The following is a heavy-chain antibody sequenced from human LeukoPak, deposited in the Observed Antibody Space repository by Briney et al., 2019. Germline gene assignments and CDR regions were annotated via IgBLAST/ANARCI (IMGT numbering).Heavy chain of an antibody. CDR2: VNPNSGNT. CDR3: AREGSSGYCAGY. CDR1: GYTFTSYD. Sequence: GASVKVSCKTSGYTFTSYDLNWVRQATGQGLEWMGWVNPNSGNTGYAQKFQGRVTMTMDPSISTAYMELSSLRSEDTAVYYCAREGSSGYCAGYWGQGTLVTVSS. V-gene: IGHV1-8*01. J-gene: IGHJ4*02. D-gene: IGHD3-3*01.